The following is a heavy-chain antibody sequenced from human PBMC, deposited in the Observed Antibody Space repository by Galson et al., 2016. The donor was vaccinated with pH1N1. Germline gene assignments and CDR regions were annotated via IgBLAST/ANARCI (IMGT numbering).Heavy chain of an antibody. V-gene: IGHV5-51*01. CDR3: ARQDTSVFGFYHYGMDV. CDR1: GYSFTNYW. D-gene: IGHD3-22*01. CDR2: IYPSDSDT. J-gene: IGHJ6*02. Sequence: QSGAEVKKPGESLKISCKGSGYSFTNYWIAWVRQMPGKGLEWMGIIYPSDSDTRYSPSFQGQVTISADTSINTAYLQWSSLQASDTAVFYCARQDTSVFGFYHYGMDVWGQGTTVTVSS.